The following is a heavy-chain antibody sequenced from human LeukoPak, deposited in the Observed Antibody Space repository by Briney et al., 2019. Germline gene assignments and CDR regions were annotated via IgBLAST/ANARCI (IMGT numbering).Heavy chain of an antibody. CDR2: IYYSGST. D-gene: IGHD3-10*01. Sequence: SETLSLTCTVSGGSISRSSYYWGWIRQPPGKGLEWIGSIYYSGSTYYNPSLKSRVTISVDTSKNQFSLKLSSVTAADTAVYYCARDYYGSGSFLCMDVWGKGTTVTVSS. CDR3: ARDYYGSGSFLCMDV. V-gene: IGHV4-39*02. J-gene: IGHJ6*03. CDR1: GGSISRSSYY.